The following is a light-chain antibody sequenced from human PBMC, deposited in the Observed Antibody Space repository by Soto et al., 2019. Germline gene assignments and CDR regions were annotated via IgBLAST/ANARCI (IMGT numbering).Light chain of an antibody. CDR3: MQVIHWPWT. V-gene: IGKV2-30*02. J-gene: IGKJ1*01. CDR2: KVS. CDR1: QSLVHSDGNTY. Sequence: DVVMTQSPLSLPVTLGQPASISCRSSQSLVHSDGNTYLNWFQQRPGQSPRRLIYKVSNRDSGVPDRFSGSGSDTDFPLKSSRLEAEDVGVYYCMQVIHWPWTFGQGTKVEIK.